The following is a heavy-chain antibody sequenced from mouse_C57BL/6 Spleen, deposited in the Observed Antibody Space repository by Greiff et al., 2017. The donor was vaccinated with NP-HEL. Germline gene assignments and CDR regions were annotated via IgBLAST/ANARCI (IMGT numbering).Heavy chain of an antibody. CDR2: IDPSDSYT. CDR1: GYTFTSYW. D-gene: IGHD2-4*01. Sequence: QVQLQQPGAELVRPGTSVKLSCKASGYTFTSYWMHWVKQRPGQGLEWIGVIDPSDSYTNYNQKFKGKATLTVDTSSSTAYMQLSSLTSEDSAVYYCARGVYDYDEAWFAYWGQGTLVTVSA. V-gene: IGHV1-59*01. J-gene: IGHJ3*01. CDR3: ARGVYDYDEAWFAY.